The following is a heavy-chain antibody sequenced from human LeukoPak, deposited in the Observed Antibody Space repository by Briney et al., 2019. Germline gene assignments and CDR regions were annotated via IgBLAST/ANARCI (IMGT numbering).Heavy chain of an antibody. CDR2: ISSSSSTI. J-gene: IGHJ4*02. CDR3: EAYDSSGYYDYFDY. V-gene: IGHV3-48*04. Sequence: GGSLRLSCAASGFTFSSYSMNWVRQAPGKGLEWVSYISSSSSTIYYADSVKGRFTISRDNAKNSLYLQMNSLRAEDTAVYYCEAYDSSGYYDYFDYWGQGTLVTVSS. D-gene: IGHD3-22*01. CDR1: GFTFSSYS.